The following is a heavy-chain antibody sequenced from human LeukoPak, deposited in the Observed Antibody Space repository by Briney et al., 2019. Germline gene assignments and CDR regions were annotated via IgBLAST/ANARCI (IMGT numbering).Heavy chain of an antibody. CDR2: INPNSGGT. J-gene: IGHJ4*02. Sequence: ASVKVSCKASGYTFTGYYMHWVRQDPGQGLEWMGWINPNSGGTNYAQKFQGRVTMTRDTSISTAYMELSRLRSDDTAVYYCARGPEGWGRWLDDFDYWGQGTLVTVSS. CDR3: ARGPEGWGRWLDDFDY. V-gene: IGHV1-2*02. CDR1: GYTFTGYY. D-gene: IGHD4-23*01.